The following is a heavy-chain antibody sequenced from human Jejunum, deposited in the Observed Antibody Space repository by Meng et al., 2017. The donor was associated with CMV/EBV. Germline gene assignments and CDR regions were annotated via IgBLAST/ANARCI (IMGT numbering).Heavy chain of an antibody. CDR1: LTPNQVG. V-gene: IGHV2-5*01. J-gene: IGHJ4*02. D-gene: IGHD3-10*01. CDR3: AHRRHYNGSWSWGDFDY. CDR2: IYWYNDK. Sequence: LTPNQVGVGWIRQAPGKALDGVALIYWYNDKRYNPSLKSRVSIAKNTPRNQVVLKVTDVDPEDTATYFCAHRRHYNGSWSWGDFDYWGQGILVTVSS.